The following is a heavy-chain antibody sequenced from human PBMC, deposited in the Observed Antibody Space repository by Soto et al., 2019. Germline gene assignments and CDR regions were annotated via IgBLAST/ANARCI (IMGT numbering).Heavy chain of an antibody. CDR1: GYTFTSYG. J-gene: IGHJ4*02. D-gene: IGHD2-8*01. CDR3: SRDSGALMVYAMSPFDY. Sequence: QVQLVQSGAEVKKPGASVKVSCKASGYTFTSYGISWVRQAPGQGLEWMGWISAYNGNTNYAQKLQGRVTMTTDTSRSKAYMELRSLRSDDTAVYYCSRDSGALMVYAMSPFDYWGQGPLVTVSS. V-gene: IGHV1-18*01. CDR2: ISAYNGNT.